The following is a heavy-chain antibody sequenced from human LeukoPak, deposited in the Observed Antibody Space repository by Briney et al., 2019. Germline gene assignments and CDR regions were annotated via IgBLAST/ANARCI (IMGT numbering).Heavy chain of an antibody. D-gene: IGHD3-22*01. J-gene: IGHJ4*02. CDR2: ISWDGGST. CDR1: GFTFDDYT. Sequence: GGSLRLSCAASGFTFDDYTMHWVRQAPGKGLEWVSLISWDGGSTYYADSVKGRFTISRDNSKNSLYLQMNSLRTEDTALYYCAKDNGYYDSSGDFDYWGQGTLVTVSS. CDR3: AKDNGYYDSSGDFDY. V-gene: IGHV3-43*01.